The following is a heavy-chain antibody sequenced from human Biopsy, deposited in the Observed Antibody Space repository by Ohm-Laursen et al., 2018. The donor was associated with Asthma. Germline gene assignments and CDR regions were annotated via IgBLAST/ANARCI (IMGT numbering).Heavy chain of an antibody. J-gene: IGHJ6*02. CDR1: GGYTGSSDHH. D-gene: IGHD4-17*01. CDR3: ARVVSYGDIYFGIDV. Sequence: TLSLTCGVSGGYTGSSDHHWAWIRQAPGKGLEWIGFVFWSGSTHCSRSLERRVSISIDTATNEFSMKLWSVTPADTAVYFCARVVSYGDIYFGIDVWGPGNTVVVS. CDR2: VFWSGST. V-gene: IGHV4-30-4*01.